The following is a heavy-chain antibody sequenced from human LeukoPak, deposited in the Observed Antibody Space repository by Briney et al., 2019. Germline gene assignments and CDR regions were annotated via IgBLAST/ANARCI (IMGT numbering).Heavy chain of an antibody. Sequence: GGSLRLSCAASGFTFSRHWVTWVRQAPGMGLEWVANIKRDGREKNYVDSVKGRISISRDNVENSLHLQMNSLRAEDTAVYYCARVCVSGWTECMDYWGQGTLVTVSS. V-gene: IGHV3-7*01. D-gene: IGHD6-19*01. J-gene: IGHJ4*02. CDR2: IKRDGREK. CDR3: ARVCVSGWTECMDY. CDR1: GFTFSRHW.